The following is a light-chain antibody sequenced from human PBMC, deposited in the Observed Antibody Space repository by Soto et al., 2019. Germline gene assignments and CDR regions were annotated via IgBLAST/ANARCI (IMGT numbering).Light chain of an antibody. V-gene: IGKV3-20*01. CDR2: GAS. Sequence: VLTQSPATLSVSPGERATLSCRASQSVDNNLAWYQQKPGQAPRLLIYGASTRATGIPDRFSGSGSGTDFTLTISRLEPEDFAVYYCQQYDSSPKTFGQGTKVDIK. CDR3: QQYDSSPKT. CDR1: QSVDNN. J-gene: IGKJ1*01.